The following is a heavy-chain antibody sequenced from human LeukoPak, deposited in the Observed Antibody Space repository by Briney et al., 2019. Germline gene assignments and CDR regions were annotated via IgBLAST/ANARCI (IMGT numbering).Heavy chain of an antibody. CDR3: ARVRTGSLFDY. Sequence: SETLSLTCTVSGGSISSGTYFWGWIRQPPGNGLEWIGSVSYSGDTYYNPSLRSRVTISRDTSKNQFSLNLNSVTAADTAVYYCARVRTGSLFDYWGQGTLVTVSS. D-gene: IGHD1-26*01. J-gene: IGHJ4*02. V-gene: IGHV4-39*07. CDR1: GGSISSGTYF. CDR2: VSYSGDT.